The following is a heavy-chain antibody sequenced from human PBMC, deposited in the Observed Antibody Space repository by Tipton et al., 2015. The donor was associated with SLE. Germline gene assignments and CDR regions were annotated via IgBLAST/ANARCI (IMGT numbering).Heavy chain of an antibody. V-gene: IGHV4-39*07. J-gene: IGHJ5*02. Sequence: TLSLTCSVSGGSISSFYWSWIRQPPGKGLEWIGTIYYSGSNYYNPSLKSRVTISVDTSKNQFSLNLRSVTAADTAVYYCVRLSSSGWRPYNWFDPWGQGTLVTVSS. D-gene: IGHD6-19*01. CDR1: GGSISSFY. CDR2: IYYSGSN. CDR3: VRLSSSGWRPYNWFDP.